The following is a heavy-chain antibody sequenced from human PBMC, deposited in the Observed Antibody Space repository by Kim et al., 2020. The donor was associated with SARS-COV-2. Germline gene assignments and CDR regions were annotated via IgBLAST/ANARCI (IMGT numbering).Heavy chain of an antibody. Sequence: GGSLRLSCAASGFTFSSYSMNWVRQAPGKGLEWVSSISSSSSYIYYADSVKGRFTISRDNAKNSLYLQMNSLRAEDTAVYYCARVARPGFFFDPWGQGTLVTVSS. CDR2: ISSSSSYI. CDR3: ARVARPGFFFDP. V-gene: IGHV3-21*01. J-gene: IGHJ5*02. D-gene: IGHD3-3*01. CDR1: GFTFSSYS.